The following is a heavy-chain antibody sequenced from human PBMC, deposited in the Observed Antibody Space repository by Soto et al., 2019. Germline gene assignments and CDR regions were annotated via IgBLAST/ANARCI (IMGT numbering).Heavy chain of an antibody. J-gene: IGHJ4*02. D-gene: IGHD4-4*01. V-gene: IGHV3-72*01. Sequence: EVQLVESGGAWVQPGRSLKLSCAASGFTSSDHYMDWVRQAPGKGLEWVGRSRNKINSYTTEYAASVKGRFSVSRDVSXNXXYLQMNSLKTDDTAVYYCARGSMTTTTVGPRHFDKWGQGTLVTVSS. CDR1: GFTSSDHY. CDR3: ARGSMTTTTVGPRHFDK. CDR2: SRNKINSYTT.